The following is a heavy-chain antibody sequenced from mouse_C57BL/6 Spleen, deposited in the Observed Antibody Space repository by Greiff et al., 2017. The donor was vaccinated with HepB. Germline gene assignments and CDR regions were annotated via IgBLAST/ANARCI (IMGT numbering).Heavy chain of an antibody. CDR2: ISYDGSN. CDR1: GYSITSGYY. V-gene: IGHV3-6*01. Sequence: VQLKESGPGLVKPSQSLSLTCSVTGYSITSGYYWNWIRQFPGNKLEWMGYISYDGSNNYNPSLKNRISLTRDPSKNQFFLKLTSVTTEDTATYYCARRDYYGSSPFDYWGQGTTLTVSS. D-gene: IGHD1-1*01. J-gene: IGHJ2*01. CDR3: ARRDYYGSSPFDY.